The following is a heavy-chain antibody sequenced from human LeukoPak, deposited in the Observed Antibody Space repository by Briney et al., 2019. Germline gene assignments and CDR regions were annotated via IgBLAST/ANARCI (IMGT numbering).Heavy chain of an antibody. CDR1: GYSFTSYW. D-gene: IGHD6-13*01. Sequence: PGDSLKISCKGSGYSFTSYWIGWVRQMPGKGLEWMGIIYPDDSDTRYSPSFEGQVTISADKSTNTAYLQWSSLKASDTAMYYCARDGSNWLDYWGQGALVTVSS. CDR3: ARDGSNWLDY. J-gene: IGHJ4*02. CDR2: IYPDDSDT. V-gene: IGHV5-51*01.